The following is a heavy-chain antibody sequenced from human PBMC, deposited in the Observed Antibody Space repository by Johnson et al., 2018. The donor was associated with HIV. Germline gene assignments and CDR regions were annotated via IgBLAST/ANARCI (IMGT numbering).Heavy chain of an antibody. CDR3: ARERRWWELPRGAFDI. Sequence: GGGVVQPGRSLRLSCAASRFTFNSYAMHWVRQASGKGLEWVAVISYDGSNKYYADSVKGRFTISRDNSKNTLYLQMNSLRAEDTAVYYCARERRWWELPRGAFDIWGQGTMVTVSS. CDR1: RFTFNSYA. D-gene: IGHD2-15*01. CDR2: ISYDGSNK. J-gene: IGHJ3*02. V-gene: IGHV3-30*04.